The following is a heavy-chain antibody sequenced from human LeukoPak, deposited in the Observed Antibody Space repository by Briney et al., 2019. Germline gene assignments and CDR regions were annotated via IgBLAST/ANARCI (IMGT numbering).Heavy chain of an antibody. Sequence: GGSLRLSCAASGFTFSSYSMNWVRQAPGKGLEWVSSISSSSSYIYYADSVKGRFTISRDNAKNSLYLQMNSLRAEDTAVYYCARDDYSVPNYYYGMDVWGQGTTVTVSS. CDR2: ISSSSSYI. CDR1: GFTFSSYS. V-gene: IGHV3-21*01. J-gene: IGHJ6*02. CDR3: ARDDYSVPNYYYGMDV. D-gene: IGHD4-11*01.